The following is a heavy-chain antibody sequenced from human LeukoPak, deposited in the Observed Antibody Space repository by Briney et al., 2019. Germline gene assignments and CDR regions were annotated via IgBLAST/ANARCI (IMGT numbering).Heavy chain of an antibody. J-gene: IGHJ4*02. V-gene: IGHV1-46*01. CDR1: GYTFTGYY. CDR3: ARARVDTMIVVVIMDY. CDR2: INPGGGST. D-gene: IGHD3-22*01. Sequence: ASVKVSCKASGYTFTGYYMHWVRQAPGQGLEWMGIINPGGGSTSYAQKFQGRVTMTRDTSTSTVYMELSSLRSEDTAVYYCARARVDTMIVVVIMDYWGQGTLVTVSS.